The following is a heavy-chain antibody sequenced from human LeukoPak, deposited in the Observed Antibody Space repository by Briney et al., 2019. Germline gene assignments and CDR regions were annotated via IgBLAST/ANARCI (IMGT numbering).Heavy chain of an antibody. CDR1: GDTFTSYG. CDR3: ATRLSSSGYYAYYYYGMDV. V-gene: IGHV1-24*01. CDR2: FDPEDGET. D-gene: IGHD3-22*01. J-gene: IGHJ6*02. Sequence: ASVKVSCKASGDTFTSYGFSWVRQAPGKGLEWMGGFDPEDGETIYAQKFQGRVTMTEDTSTDTAYMELSSLRSEDTAVYYCATRLSSSGYYAYYYYGMDVWGQGTTVTVSS.